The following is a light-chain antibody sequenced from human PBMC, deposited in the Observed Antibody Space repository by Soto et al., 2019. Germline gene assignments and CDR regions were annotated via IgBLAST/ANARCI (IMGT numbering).Light chain of an antibody. CDR1: QSVSGN. V-gene: IGKV3-15*01. Sequence: EIVMTQSPATLSVSPGERATLSCRASQSVSGNLAWYQQKPGQAPRLLIYGASTRATGIPARFSGSGSGTDFTLTISTLQSDNFALYYCQQYNNWPPVTFGQGTKVDIK. CDR3: QQYNNWPPVT. J-gene: IGKJ1*01. CDR2: GAS.